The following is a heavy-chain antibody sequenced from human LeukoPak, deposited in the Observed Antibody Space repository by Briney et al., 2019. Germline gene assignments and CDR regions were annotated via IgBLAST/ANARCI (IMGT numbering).Heavy chain of an antibody. Sequence: GGSLRLSCGASGLTFSTSAMSWVRQAPGKGLEWVSGISGSGVTTYYADSVRGRFTISRDNSENTVYLQMDSLRAEDTALYYCAKMGSAPYYDHFDYFDYWGQGTLVTVSS. CDR3: AKMGSAPYYDHFDYFDY. CDR1: GLTFSTSA. J-gene: IGHJ4*02. CDR2: ISGSGVTT. D-gene: IGHD3-10*01. V-gene: IGHV3-23*01.